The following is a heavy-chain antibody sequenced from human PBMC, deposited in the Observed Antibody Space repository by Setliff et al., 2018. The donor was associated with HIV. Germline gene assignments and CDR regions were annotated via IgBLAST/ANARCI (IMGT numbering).Heavy chain of an antibody. CDR2: ISPKYGVT. V-gene: IGHV1-69-2*01. Sequence: ASVTVSCKTSGYTFTDHYINWLQQAPGKGFEWMGRISPKYGVTNDAEKFQGKVTMTADASEDTVYLEVRGLRYEDTAQYYCVVGAFSWGKYYWGQGTQVTV. D-gene: IGHD3-16*01. CDR1: GYTFTDHY. CDR3: VVGAFSWGKYY. J-gene: IGHJ4*02.